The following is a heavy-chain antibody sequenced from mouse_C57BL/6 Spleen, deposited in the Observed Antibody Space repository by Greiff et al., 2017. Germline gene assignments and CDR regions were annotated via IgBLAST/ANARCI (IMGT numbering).Heavy chain of an antibody. D-gene: IGHD2-4*01. J-gene: IGHJ4*01. CDR3: AREGYDYDGKDY. CDR1: GYAFSSSW. CDR2: IYPGDGDT. Sequence: VQLQQSGPELVKPGASVKISCKASGYAFSSSWMNWVKQRPGKGLEWIGRIYPGDGDTNYNEKFKGKATLTADKSSSTAYMQLSSLTSEDSAVYFCAREGYDYDGKDYWGQGTSVTVSS. V-gene: IGHV1-82*01.